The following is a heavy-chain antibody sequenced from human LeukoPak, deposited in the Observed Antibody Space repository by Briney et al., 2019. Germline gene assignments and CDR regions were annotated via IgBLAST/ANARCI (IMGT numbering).Heavy chain of an antibody. Sequence: ETLSLTCAVYGGSFSGYYWSWIRQPPGKGLEWVSSFGTRSTSIYHAGSVKGRFAISRDNAKNSLYLQMNSLRAEDTALYYCAREVSEGFDFWGQGTLVTVSS. CDR1: GGSFSGYY. D-gene: IGHD3-22*01. V-gene: IGHV3-21*01. CDR3: AREVSEGFDF. J-gene: IGHJ4*02. CDR2: FGTRSTSI.